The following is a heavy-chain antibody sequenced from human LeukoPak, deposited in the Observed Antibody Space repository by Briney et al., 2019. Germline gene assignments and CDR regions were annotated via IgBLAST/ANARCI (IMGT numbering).Heavy chain of an antibody. V-gene: IGHV3-53*01. J-gene: IGHJ1*01. CDR2: IYSDGST. CDR1: GFTVSSNY. D-gene: IGHD3-3*01. CDR3: ARVPRSTRIPIFR. Sequence: GGSLRLSCAASGFTVSSNYMSWVSQAPGKGLEWVSLIYSDGSTYYADSVKGRFTISRDNSKNTLYLQMNSLRAEDTAVYYCARVPRSTRIPIFRWGQGTLVTVSS.